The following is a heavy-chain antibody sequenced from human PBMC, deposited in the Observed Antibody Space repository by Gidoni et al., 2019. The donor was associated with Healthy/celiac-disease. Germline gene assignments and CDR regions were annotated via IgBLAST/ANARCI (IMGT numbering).Heavy chain of an antibody. CDR3: AAPLGGVIAPGY. D-gene: IGHD3-16*02. CDR1: GFPFTSSA. V-gene: IGHV1-58*01. CDR2: IVVGSGNT. Sequence: QLQLMQSGPEVKKPGTSVKVSCKASGFPFTSSAVQWVRQARGQRLEWIGWIVVGSGNTNYAQKFQERVTITRDMSTSTAYMELSSLRSEDTAVYYCAAPLGGVIAPGYWGQGTLVTVSS. J-gene: IGHJ4*02.